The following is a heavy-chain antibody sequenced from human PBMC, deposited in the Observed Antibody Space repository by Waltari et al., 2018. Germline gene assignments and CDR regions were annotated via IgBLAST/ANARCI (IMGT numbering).Heavy chain of an antibody. V-gene: IGHV4-61*02. CDR1: GGSISSGGYY. CDR3: ARCSRSGWYESFDP. J-gene: IGHJ5*02. D-gene: IGHD6-19*01. Sequence: QVQLQESGPGPVKPSQTLSLTCTVSGGSISSGGYYWSWIRQPAGKGLEWIGRIYASGGTNYNPSLKSRVTISVDTSNNQFSLKLSSVTAADTAVYYCARCSRSGWYESFDPWGQGTLVTVSS. CDR2: IYASGGT.